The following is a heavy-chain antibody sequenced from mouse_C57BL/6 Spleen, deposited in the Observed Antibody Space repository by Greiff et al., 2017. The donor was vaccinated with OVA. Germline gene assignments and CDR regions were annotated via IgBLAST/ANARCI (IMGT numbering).Heavy chain of an antibody. D-gene: IGHD2-1*01. CDR3: ARTGNSEAY. CDR2: ILPGSGST. J-gene: IGHJ3*01. CDR1: GYTFTGYW. V-gene: IGHV1-9*01. Sequence: QVQLQQSGAELMKPGASVKLSCKATGYTFTGYWIEWVKQRPGHGLEWLGEILPGSGSTNYNEKVKGKATFTADTSSNTAYMQLSSLTTEDSSIYYCARTGNSEAYWGQGTLVTVSA.